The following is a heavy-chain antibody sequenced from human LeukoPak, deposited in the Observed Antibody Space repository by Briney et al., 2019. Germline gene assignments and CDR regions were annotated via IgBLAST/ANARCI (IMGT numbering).Heavy chain of an antibody. D-gene: IGHD2-21*01. V-gene: IGHV3-30*01. CDR1: GFTFSTYA. CDR2: ISYDGSNE. J-gene: IGHJ4*02. Sequence: GGSLRLSCEASGFTFSTYAMNWVRQAPGKGLEGVSEISYDGSNEYYADSVKGRFTISRGKSKNTLYLQMNSLTAEDSAVYYCARARVRGVSFFAYWGQGTLVTVSS. CDR3: ARARVRGVSFFAY.